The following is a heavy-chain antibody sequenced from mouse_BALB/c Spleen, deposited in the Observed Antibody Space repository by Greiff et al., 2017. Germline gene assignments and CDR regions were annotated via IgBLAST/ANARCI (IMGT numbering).Heavy chain of an antibody. CDR1: GYTFTSYY. V-gene: IGHV1S56*01. D-gene: IGHD2-3*01. CDR3: ARYDGYPYYFDD. CDR2: IYPGNVNT. Sequence: QVQLQQSGPELVKPGASVRISCKASGYTFTSYYIHWVKQRPGQGLEWIGWIYPGNVNTKYNEKFKGKATLTADKSSSTAYMQLSSLTSEDSAVYFCARYDGYPYYFDDWGQGTTLTVSS. J-gene: IGHJ2*01.